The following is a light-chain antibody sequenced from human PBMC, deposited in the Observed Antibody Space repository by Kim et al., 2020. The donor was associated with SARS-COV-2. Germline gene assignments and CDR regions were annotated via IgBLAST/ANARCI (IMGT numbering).Light chain of an antibody. CDR1: NIGSKS. J-gene: IGLJ2*01. CDR2: YDS. CDR3: QAWDSSTEV. Sequence: SYELTQPPSVSVAPGKTARITCGGNNIGSKSVHWYQQKPGQAPVLVIYYDSDRPSGIPERFSGSNSGNTATLTISGTQAMDEADYYCQAWDSSTEVFGGGTQLTVL. V-gene: IGLV3-21*01.